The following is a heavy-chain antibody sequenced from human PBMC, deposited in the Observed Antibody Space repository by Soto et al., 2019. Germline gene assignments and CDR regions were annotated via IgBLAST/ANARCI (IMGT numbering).Heavy chain of an antibody. CDR1: GGSISSSSYY. Sequence: SETLSLTCTVSGGSISSSSYYWGWIRQPPGKGLEWIGSIYYSGSTYYNPSPKSRVTISVDTSKNQFSLKLSSVTAADTAVYYCARYTLNWFDPWGQGTLVTVSS. V-gene: IGHV4-39*01. CDR3: ARYTLNWFDP. D-gene: IGHD2-2*02. CDR2: IYYSGST. J-gene: IGHJ5*02.